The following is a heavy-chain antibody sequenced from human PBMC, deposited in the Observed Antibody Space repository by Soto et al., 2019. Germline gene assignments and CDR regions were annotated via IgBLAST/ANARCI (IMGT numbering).Heavy chain of an antibody. CDR2: IIPIFGTA. D-gene: IGHD3-10*01. CDR1: GGTFSSYA. CDR3: ARSFRVLWFGELLSIAPHFDY. V-gene: IGHV1-69*13. J-gene: IGHJ4*02. Sequence: ASVKVSCKASGGTFSSYAISWVRQAPGQGLEWMGGIIPIFGTANYAQKFQGRVTITADESTSTAYMELSSLRSEDTAVYYCARSFRVLWFGELLSIAPHFDYWGQGTLVTVSS.